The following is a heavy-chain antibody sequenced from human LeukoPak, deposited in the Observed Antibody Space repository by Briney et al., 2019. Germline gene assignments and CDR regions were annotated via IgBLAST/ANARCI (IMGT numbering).Heavy chain of an antibody. Sequence: GGSLRLSCVGSAFSFSDYSMHWVRQAPGKGLEWVSYISISSSTIYYADSVKGRFTISRDNAKNSLYLQMNNLGAGDTAVYYCARDVGYRSWFDPWGQGTLVTVSS. CDR2: ISISSSTI. J-gene: IGHJ5*02. CDR3: ARDVGYRSWFDP. CDR1: AFSFSDYS. D-gene: IGHD5-18*01. V-gene: IGHV3-48*01.